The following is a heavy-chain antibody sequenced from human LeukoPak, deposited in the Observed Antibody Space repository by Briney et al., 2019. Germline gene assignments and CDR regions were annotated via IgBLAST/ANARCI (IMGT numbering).Heavy chain of an antibody. D-gene: IGHD6-19*01. CDR2: INQDGRKK. CDR3: AKWMGRDS. V-gene: IGHV3-7*02. CDR1: GFSFRTHW. Sequence: GGSLRLSCAATGFSFRTHWMSWVRQAPGKGLEWVANINQDGRKKFYVDSVEGRFTISRDDAKTSLFLQMNSLRVEDTAVYYCAKWMGRDSWGQGTLVTVSS. J-gene: IGHJ4*02.